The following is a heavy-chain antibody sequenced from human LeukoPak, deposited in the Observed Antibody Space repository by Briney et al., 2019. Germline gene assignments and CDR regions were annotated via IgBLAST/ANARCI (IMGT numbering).Heavy chain of an antibody. CDR3: ARGTSGYYYYYYMDV. CDR1: GGSISSYY. V-gene: IGHV4-4*07. Sequence: NPSETLSLTCTVSGGSISSYYWSWIRQPAGKGLEWIGRIYTSGSTNYNPSLKSRVTMSVDTSKNQFSLKLSSVTAADTAVYYCARGTSGYYYYYYMDVWGKGTTVTISS. D-gene: IGHD1-1*01. J-gene: IGHJ6*03. CDR2: IYTSGST.